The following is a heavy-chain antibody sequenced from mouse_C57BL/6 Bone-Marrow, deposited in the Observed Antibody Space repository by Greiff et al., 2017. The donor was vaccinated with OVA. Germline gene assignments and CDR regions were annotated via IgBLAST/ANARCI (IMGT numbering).Heavy chain of an antibody. D-gene: IGHD1-1*01. CDR1: GYTFTSYW. Sequence: VQLQQSGAELVKPGASVKLSCKASGYTFTSYWMHWVKQRPGQGLEWIGMIHPNSGSTNYNEKFKSTATLTVDKSSSTAYMQLSSLTSEDSAVYACAREGVVAYWYFDVWGTGTTVTVSS. J-gene: IGHJ1*03. CDR2: IHPNSGST. V-gene: IGHV1-64*01. CDR3: AREGVVAYWYFDV.